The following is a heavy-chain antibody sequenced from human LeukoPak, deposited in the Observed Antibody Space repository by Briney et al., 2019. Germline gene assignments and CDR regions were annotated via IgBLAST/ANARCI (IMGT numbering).Heavy chain of an antibody. CDR2: TYTSGST. CDR3: ARDRYYYGSGSYPHFDY. J-gene: IGHJ4*02. V-gene: IGHV4-4*07. Sequence: SETLSLTCAVYGGSFSGYYWSWIRQPAGKGLEWIGRTYTSGSTNYNPSLKSRVTMSVDTSKNQFSLKLSSVTAADTAVYYCARDRYYYGSGSYPHFDYWGQGTLVTVSS. D-gene: IGHD3-10*01. CDR1: GGSFSGYY.